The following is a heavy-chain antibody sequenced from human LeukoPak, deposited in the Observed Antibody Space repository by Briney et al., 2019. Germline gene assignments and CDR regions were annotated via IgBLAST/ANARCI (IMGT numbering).Heavy chain of an antibody. CDR1: GGSFSGYY. CDR2: INNSGST. Sequence: SETLCLTCAVSGGSFSGYYWSWIRQPPGKGLEWIWEINNSGSTNYNPSLKSRVTISVDTSKNQCHLKVSSVTAADTAVYYCARWDQMVVVPAAIRGLYAFDIWGQGTKVTVSS. J-gene: IGHJ3*02. V-gene: IGHV4-34*01. CDR3: ARWDQMVVVPAAIRGLYAFDI. D-gene: IGHD2-2*01.